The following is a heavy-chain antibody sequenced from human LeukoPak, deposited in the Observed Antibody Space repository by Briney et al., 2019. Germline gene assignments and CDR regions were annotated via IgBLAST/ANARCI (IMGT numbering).Heavy chain of an antibody. CDR1: GFTFSSYG. V-gene: IGHV3-30*02. D-gene: IGHD6-19*01. Sequence: GGSLRLSCAAPGFTFSSYGMHWVRQAPGKGLEWGAFIRYDGSNKYYADSVKGRFTISRDNSKNTLNLQMNSLRAEDTAVYYCARDRYSSGWYGDFDCWGQGTLVTVSS. CDR3: ARDRYSSGWYGDFDC. CDR2: IRYDGSNK. J-gene: IGHJ4*02.